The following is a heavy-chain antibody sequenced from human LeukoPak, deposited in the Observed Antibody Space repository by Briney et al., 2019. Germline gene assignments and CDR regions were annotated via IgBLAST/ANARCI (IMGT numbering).Heavy chain of an antibody. CDR2: ISAYNGNT. V-gene: IGHV1-18*01. Sequence: ASVKVSCKASGYTFTSYGTSWVRQAPGQGLEWMGWISAYNGNTNYEQKLQDRVTMNTDTSTSTAYMELRSLRSDDTAVYYCARDTSYSSSSAGGYWGQGTLVTVSS. CDR1: GYTFTSYG. J-gene: IGHJ4*02. CDR3: ARDTSYSSSSAGGY. D-gene: IGHD6-6*01.